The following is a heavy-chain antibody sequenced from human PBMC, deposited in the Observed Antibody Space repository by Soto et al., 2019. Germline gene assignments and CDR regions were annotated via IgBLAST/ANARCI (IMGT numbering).Heavy chain of an antibody. V-gene: IGHV1-18*01. CDR2: ISGHNGGT. J-gene: IGHJ6*01. D-gene: IGHD2-8*01. CDR3: ATDGGLGALMHMCGMDV. Sequence: QPQLVQAGVEVKKPGASVRVTCRASGYLFIYDGINWVRHAPGQGLEWRGWISGHNGGTNYGPKFRDRFTMATATSSKTAYLELRSLRSDDTAVYSWATDGGLGALMHMCGMDVSGQGTTVTVS. CDR1: GYLFIYDG.